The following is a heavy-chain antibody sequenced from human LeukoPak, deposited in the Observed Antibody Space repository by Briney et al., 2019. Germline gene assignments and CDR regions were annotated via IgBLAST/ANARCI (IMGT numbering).Heavy chain of an antibody. CDR2: IIPIFGTA. CDR1: GGTFSSYA. CDR3: ASDIGLSGRYYFDY. D-gene: IGHD2-15*01. J-gene: IGHJ4*02. Sequence: SVKVSCKASGGTFSSYAISWVRQAPGQGLEWMGGIIPIFGTANYAQKFQGRVTITADKSTSTAYMELSSLRSEDTAVYYCASDIGLSGRYYFDYWGQGTLVTVSS. V-gene: IGHV1-69*06.